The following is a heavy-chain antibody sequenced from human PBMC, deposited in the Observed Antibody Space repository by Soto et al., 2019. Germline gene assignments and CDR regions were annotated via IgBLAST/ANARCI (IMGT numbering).Heavy chain of an antibody. D-gene: IGHD1-7*01. J-gene: IGHJ4*02. Sequence: GGSLRLSCAASGFTFSSYDMHWVRQGTGKGLEWISGIGIAGDTYYPGSVKGRFTISRENAKNSLYLQMNNLRAGDTAMYYCVGSITGTTDFDYWGRGTLVTVSS. CDR1: GFTFSSYD. V-gene: IGHV3-13*01. CDR3: VGSITGTTDFDY. CDR2: IGIAGDT.